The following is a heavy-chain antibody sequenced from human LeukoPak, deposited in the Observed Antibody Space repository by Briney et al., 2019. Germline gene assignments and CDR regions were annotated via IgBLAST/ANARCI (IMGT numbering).Heavy chain of an antibody. J-gene: IGHJ6*04. Sequence: PGGSLRLSCAASGFTFSSCAMNWVRPAQRKGLEWVSYISSSGSTIYYVDSVTGRSTISTDNAKHSLYLQMYSLRGEDTAVYYCAELGITMIGGVWGKGTTVTISS. V-gene: IGHV3-48*03. CDR3: AELGITMIGGV. CDR2: ISSSGSTI. D-gene: IGHD3-10*02. CDR1: GFTFSSCA.